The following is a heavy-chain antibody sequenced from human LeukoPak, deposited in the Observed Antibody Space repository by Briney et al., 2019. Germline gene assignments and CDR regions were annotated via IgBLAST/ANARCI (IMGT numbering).Heavy chain of an antibody. J-gene: IGHJ6*03. CDR1: GYTFTSYY. CDR2: INPNSGGT. V-gene: IGHV1-2*02. D-gene: IGHD3-16*01. CDR3: ARGEGVGIYYYYMDV. Sequence: ASVKVSCKASGYTFTSYYMHWVRQAPGQGLEWMGWINPNSGGTNYAQKFQGRVTMTRDTSISTAYMELSRLRSDDTAVYYCARGEGVGIYYYYMDVWGKGTTVTVSS.